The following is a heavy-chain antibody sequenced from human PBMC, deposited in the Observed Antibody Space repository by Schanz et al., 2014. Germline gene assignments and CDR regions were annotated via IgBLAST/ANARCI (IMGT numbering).Heavy chain of an antibody. V-gene: IGHV3-7*05. CDR2: IKEDGSEK. CDR3: AKGRFGELSAFDI. D-gene: IGHD3-10*01. J-gene: IGHJ3*02. CDR1: TFTFSSDW. Sequence: EVQLLESGGGLVQPGGSLRLSCAASTFTFSSDWMSWVRQAPGKGLEWVANIKEDGSEKYYVDSVKGRFTISRDNAKNSLFLQMNSLRAEDTAVYYCAKGRFGELSAFDIWGQGTMGTVSS.